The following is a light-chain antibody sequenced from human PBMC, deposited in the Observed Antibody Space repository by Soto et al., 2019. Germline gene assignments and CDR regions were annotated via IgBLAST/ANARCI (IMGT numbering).Light chain of an antibody. CDR2: KVS. CDR3: MQATQFPWT. CDR1: QSLVDSEGNTY. Sequence: IVMTQTPLSSSVILGQPASISCRSSQSLVDSEGNTYLSWLHQRPGQAPRLLIYKVSNRLSGVPDKFGGSGSGTSFTLRISRVEAEDVGLYYCMQATQFPWTFGQGTRVEIK. V-gene: IGKV2-24*01. J-gene: IGKJ1*01.